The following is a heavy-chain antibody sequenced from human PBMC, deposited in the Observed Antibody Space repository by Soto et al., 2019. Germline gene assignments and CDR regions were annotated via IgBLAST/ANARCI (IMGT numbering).Heavy chain of an antibody. CDR1: GFTFSRYS. V-gene: IGHV3-21*01. CDR2: ISYSTSYI. D-gene: IGHD6-19*01. CDR3: ARHSVIEVAGTTAFDI. Sequence: SLRLSCAASGFTFSRYSMNWVRQAPGKGLEWVSSISYSTSYIYYADSVKGRFTISRDNAKNSLYLQMNSLRAEDTAVYYCARHSVIEVAGTTAFDIWGQGTMVTVSS. J-gene: IGHJ3*02.